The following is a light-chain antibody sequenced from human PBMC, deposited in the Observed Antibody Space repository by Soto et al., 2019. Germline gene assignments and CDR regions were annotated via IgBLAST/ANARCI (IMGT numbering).Light chain of an antibody. J-gene: IGKJ2*01. Sequence: EIVLTQSPATLSLSPGERVTLSCRASQSVSSYLAWYQQQPGQAPRLLIYDASNRATGIPARFSGSGSGTDFTLTISSLEPEDFAVYYCQHRSNDMYTFGQGTKLEIK. CDR1: QSVSSY. CDR3: QHRSNDMYT. CDR2: DAS. V-gene: IGKV3-11*01.